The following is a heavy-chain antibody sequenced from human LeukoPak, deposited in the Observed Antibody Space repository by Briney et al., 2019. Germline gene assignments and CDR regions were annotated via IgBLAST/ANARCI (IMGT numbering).Heavy chain of an antibody. D-gene: IGHD6-6*01. CDR3: ARAPGSLVSVAGRPYYFDF. J-gene: IGHJ4*02. CDR1: GFTSSDYA. CDR2: ISTSGSGGAT. V-gene: IGHV3-23*01. Sequence: GGSLRLSCAASGFTSSDYAMAWVRQAPGKGLEWVSIISTSGSGGATYYADSMKGRFTISRDSPKNTLYLQMNSLRAEDTAVYYCARAPGSLVSVAGRPYYFDFCGQGTLVTVSS.